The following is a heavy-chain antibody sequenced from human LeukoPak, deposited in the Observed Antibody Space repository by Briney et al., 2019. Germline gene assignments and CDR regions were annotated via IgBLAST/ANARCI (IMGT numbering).Heavy chain of an antibody. Sequence: SETLSLTCTVSGGSISSSSYSWGWIRQPPGKGLEWIGSIYYSGSTYYNPSLKSRVTISVDTSKNQFSLKLSSVTAADTAVYYCARLPRDGYNYYYWGQGTLVTVSS. D-gene: IGHD5-24*01. CDR2: IYYSGST. CDR1: GGSISSSSYS. CDR3: ARLPRDGYNYYY. J-gene: IGHJ4*02. V-gene: IGHV4-39*01.